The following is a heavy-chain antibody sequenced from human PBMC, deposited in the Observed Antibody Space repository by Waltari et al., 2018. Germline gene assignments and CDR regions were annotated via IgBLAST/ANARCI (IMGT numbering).Heavy chain of an antibody. CDR3: ARDRRGYCSSTSCSTYAFDI. V-gene: IGHV4-4*07. Sequence: QVQLQESGPGLVKPSETLSLTCTVSGGSISSYYWSWIRQPAGKGLEWIGRIYTSGSTNYNPSLKSPVTMSVDTSKNQFSLKLSSVTAADTAVYYCARDRRGYCSSTSCSTYAFDIWGQGTMVTVSS. J-gene: IGHJ3*02. D-gene: IGHD2-2*01. CDR1: GGSISSYY. CDR2: IYTSGST.